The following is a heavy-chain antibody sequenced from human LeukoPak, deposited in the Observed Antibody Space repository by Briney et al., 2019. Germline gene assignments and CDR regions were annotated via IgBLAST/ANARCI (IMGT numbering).Heavy chain of an antibody. V-gene: IGHV3-23*01. J-gene: IGHJ4*02. CDR1: GFTFSSYA. CDR3: AKDSSSWQVVG. CDR2: ISGSGGST. Sequence: GGSLRLSCAASGFTFSSYAMSWVRQAPGKGLEWVSAISGSGGSTYYADSVKGRFTISRDNSRNTLSLQMNSLRAEDTAVYYCAKDSSSWQVVGWGQGTLVTVSS. D-gene: IGHD6-13*01.